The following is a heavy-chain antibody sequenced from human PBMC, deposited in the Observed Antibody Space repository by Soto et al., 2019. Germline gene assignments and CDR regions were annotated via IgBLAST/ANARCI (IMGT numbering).Heavy chain of an antibody. CDR1: GFTHAW. Sequence: EVQLVESGGGLVKPGESLRLSCAASGFTHAWMSWVRQAPGKGLEWVGRIKSNRDGGATDYAAPVRGRFTISRDDSKNXVXXXXXXXXXXXXXXXXXXXXXXXXXXXXSAVFDYWGQGTLVTVSS. D-gene: IGHD6-25*01. J-gene: IGHJ4*02. CDR3: XXXXXXXXXXXSAVFDY. V-gene: IGHV3-15*01. CDR2: IKSNRDGGAT.